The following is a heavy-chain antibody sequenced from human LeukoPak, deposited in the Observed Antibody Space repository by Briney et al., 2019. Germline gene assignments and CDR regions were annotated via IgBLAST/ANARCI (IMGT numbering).Heavy chain of an antibody. J-gene: IGHJ6*02. CDR2: IKQDGSEK. CDR3: ARGPEYYDFWSGYYYYYYGMDV. V-gene: IGHV3-7*01. CDR1: GFTFSTYA. Sequence: GGSLRLSCAASGFTFSTYAMSWVRQAPGKGLEWVANIKQDGSEKYYVDSVKGRFTISRDNAKNSLYLQMNSLRAEDTAVYYCARGPEYYDFWSGYYYYYYGMDVWGQGTTVTVSS. D-gene: IGHD3-3*01.